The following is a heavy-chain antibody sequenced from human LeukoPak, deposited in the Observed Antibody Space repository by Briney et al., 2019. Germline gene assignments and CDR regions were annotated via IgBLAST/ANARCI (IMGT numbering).Heavy chain of an antibody. Sequence: SETLSLTCTVSGDSMSDSYWSWIRQPAGKGLEWIGRIYASGSTNYNPSLKSRVTISVDTSKNQFSLKLSSVTAADTAVYYCARRDYDILTGYRHWYFDLWGRGTLVTVSS. CDR3: ARRDYDILTGYRHWYFDL. CDR2: IYASGST. CDR1: GDSMSDSY. J-gene: IGHJ2*01. D-gene: IGHD3-9*01. V-gene: IGHV4-4*07.